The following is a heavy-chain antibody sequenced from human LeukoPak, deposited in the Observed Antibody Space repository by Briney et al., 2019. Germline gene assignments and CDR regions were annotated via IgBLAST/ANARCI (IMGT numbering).Heavy chain of an antibody. CDR2: INHSGST. J-gene: IGHJ4*02. CDR1: GGSISSYY. Sequence: SETLSLTCTVSGGSISSYYWSWIRQPPGKGLEWIGEINHSGSTNYNPSLKSRVTISVDTSKNQFSLKLSSVTAADTAVYYCARVGQWLLFDYWGQGTLVTVSS. CDR3: ARVGQWLLFDY. D-gene: IGHD6-19*01. V-gene: IGHV4-34*01.